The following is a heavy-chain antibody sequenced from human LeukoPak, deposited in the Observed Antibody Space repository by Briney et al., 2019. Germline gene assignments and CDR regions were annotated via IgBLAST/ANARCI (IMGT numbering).Heavy chain of an antibody. CDR3: ARDVRVDTAMVSDY. CDR2: INTNTGNP. V-gene: IGHV7-4-1*02. J-gene: IGHJ4*02. Sequence: APVKVSCKASGYSFTSYAMNWVRQAPGQGLEWMGWINTNTGNPTYAQGFTGRFVFSLDTSVSTAYLQISSLKAEDTAVYYCARDVRVDTAMVSDYWGQGTLVTVSS. D-gene: IGHD5-18*01. CDR1: GYSFTSYA.